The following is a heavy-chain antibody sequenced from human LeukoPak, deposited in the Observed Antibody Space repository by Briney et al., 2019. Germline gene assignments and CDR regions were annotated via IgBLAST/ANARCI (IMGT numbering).Heavy chain of an antibody. CDR2: IYHSGST. CDR1: GGSISSSY. V-gene: IGHV4-59*01. Sequence: SETLSLTCTVSGGSISSSYWSWIRQPPGRGLEWIGYIYHSGSTNHHPSLKSRVAISVDTSKNQFSLKLSSVAAADTAVYYCARDRHSGWYSFDSWGQGTLVTVSS. J-gene: IGHJ4*02. D-gene: IGHD6-19*01. CDR3: ARDRHSGWYSFDS.